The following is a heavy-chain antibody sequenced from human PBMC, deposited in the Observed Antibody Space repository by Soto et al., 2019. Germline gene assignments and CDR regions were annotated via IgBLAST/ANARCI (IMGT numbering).Heavy chain of an antibody. CDR3: ARGTLIVVVPAAIPYYYYYGMDV. Sequence: QVQLVQSGAEVKKPGSSVKVSCKASGGTFSSYAISWVRQAPGQGLEWMGGIIPIFGTANYAQKFQGRVTITAEESTSTAYMELSSLRSEDTAVYYCARGTLIVVVPAAIPYYYYYGMDVWGQGTTVTVSS. V-gene: IGHV1-69*01. D-gene: IGHD2-2*02. J-gene: IGHJ6*02. CDR1: GGTFSSYA. CDR2: IIPIFGTA.